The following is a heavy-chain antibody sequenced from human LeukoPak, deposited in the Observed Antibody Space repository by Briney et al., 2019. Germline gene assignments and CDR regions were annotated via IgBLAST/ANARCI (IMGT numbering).Heavy chain of an antibody. CDR2: IRYDGSNK. V-gene: IGHV3-30*02. J-gene: IGHJ4*02. D-gene: IGHD3-10*01. CDR3: ARDTYYYGSSGY. Sequence: GGSLRLSCAASGFTFSSYGMHWVRQAPGKGLEWVAFIRYDGSNKYYADSVKGRFTISRDNSKNTLYLQMNSLRAEDTAVYYCARDTYYYGSSGYWGQGTLVTVSS. CDR1: GFTFSSYG.